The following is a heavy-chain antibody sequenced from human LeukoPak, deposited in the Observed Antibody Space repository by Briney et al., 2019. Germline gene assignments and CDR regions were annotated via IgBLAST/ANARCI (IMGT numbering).Heavy chain of an antibody. V-gene: IGHV4-34*01. CDR3: ARHHRISGYSIAY. Sequence: SETLYLTCAVYGGSFSGYYWSWIRQPPGKGLEWIGEINHSGSTNYNPSLKSRVTISVDTSKNQFSLKLSSVTAADTAVYYCARHHRISGYSIAYWGQGTLVTVSS. CDR1: GGSFSGYY. D-gene: IGHD6-13*01. CDR2: INHSGST. J-gene: IGHJ4*02.